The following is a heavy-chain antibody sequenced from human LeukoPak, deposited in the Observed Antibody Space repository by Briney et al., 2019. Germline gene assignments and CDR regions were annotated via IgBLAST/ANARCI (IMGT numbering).Heavy chain of an antibody. CDR1: GFTFSSYS. D-gene: IGHD4-23*01. Sequence: GGSLRLSCAASGFTFSSYSMNWVRQAPGKGLEWVSSISSSSSYIYYADSVKGRFTISRDNAKNSLYLQMNSLRAEDTAVYYCAGDANSDDAFDIWGQGTMVTVSS. CDR2: ISSSSSYI. CDR3: AGDANSDDAFDI. V-gene: IGHV3-21*01. J-gene: IGHJ3*02.